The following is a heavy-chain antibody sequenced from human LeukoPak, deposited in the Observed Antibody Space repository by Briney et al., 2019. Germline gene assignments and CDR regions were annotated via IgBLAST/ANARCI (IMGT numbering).Heavy chain of an antibody. D-gene: IGHD3-10*02. Sequence: PPGGSLRLSCVISGYTFTHYGFHWVRQAPGKALEWVAYISYDGNNKYEDSVKGRFTISRDNSKSTLHLQMNGLRAEDTAVYYCAELGITMIGGVWGKGTTVTISS. J-gene: IGHJ6*04. CDR1: GYTFTHYG. CDR2: ISYDGNN. CDR3: AELGITMIGGV. V-gene: IGHV3-30*18.